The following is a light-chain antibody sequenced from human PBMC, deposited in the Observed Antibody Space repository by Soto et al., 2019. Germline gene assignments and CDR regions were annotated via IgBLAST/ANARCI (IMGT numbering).Light chain of an antibody. CDR3: QQYGSSIFT. CDR2: GAS. J-gene: IGKJ3*01. Sequence: EIVLTQSPGTLSLSPGERATLSCRASQSVSSSYLGWYQQKPGQAPRLLIYGASTRATGIPDSFSGSGSGTDFTLTISRLEPEDFAVYYCQQYGSSIFTFGPGTKVDIK. CDR1: QSVSSSY. V-gene: IGKV3-20*01.